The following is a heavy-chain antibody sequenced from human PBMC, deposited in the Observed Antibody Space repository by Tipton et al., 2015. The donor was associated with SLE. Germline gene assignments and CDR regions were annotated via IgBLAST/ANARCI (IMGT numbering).Heavy chain of an antibody. CDR2: IYYSGTT. D-gene: IGHD3-22*01. CDR1: GGSISSGDYY. J-gene: IGHJ3*02. CDR3: ASGIVVVTLLYDAFDI. V-gene: IGHV4-30-4*01. Sequence: TLSLTCTVSGGSISSGDYYWSWIRQPPGKGLEWIGYIYYSGTTYYNPSLKSRVTISVDTSKNQFSLKLSSVTAADTAVYYCASGIVVVTLLYDAFDIWGQGTMVTVSS.